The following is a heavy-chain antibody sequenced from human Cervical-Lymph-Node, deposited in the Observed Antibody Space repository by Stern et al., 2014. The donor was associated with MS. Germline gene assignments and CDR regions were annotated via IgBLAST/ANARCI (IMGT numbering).Heavy chain of an antibody. Sequence: EVQLVESGGGLVQPGGSLRLSCAASGFTFSSYWMSWVRQAPGTGLEWVANIKQDGSEKYYVDSVKGRFTISRDNAKNSLYLQMNSLRAEDTAVYYCARISISFLEGDAFDIWGQGTMVTVSS. V-gene: IGHV3-7*01. CDR3: ARISISFLEGDAFDI. J-gene: IGHJ3*02. CDR1: GFTFSSYW. D-gene: IGHD2-2*01. CDR2: IKQDGSEK.